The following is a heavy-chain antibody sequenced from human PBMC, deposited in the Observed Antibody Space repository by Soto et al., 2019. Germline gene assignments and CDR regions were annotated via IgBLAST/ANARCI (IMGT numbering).Heavy chain of an antibody. CDR2: IYYSGST. Sequence: SETLSLTCAVSGVSISSNYYWSWIRQPPGKGLEWIGYIYYSGSTNYNPSLKSRVTISVDTSKNQFSLKLSSVTAADTAVYYCAARGRVLRSNYYYYGMDVWGQGTTVTVSS. CDR1: GVSISSNYY. D-gene: IGHD3-16*01. CDR3: AARGRVLRSNYYYYGMDV. V-gene: IGHV4-59*03. J-gene: IGHJ6*02.